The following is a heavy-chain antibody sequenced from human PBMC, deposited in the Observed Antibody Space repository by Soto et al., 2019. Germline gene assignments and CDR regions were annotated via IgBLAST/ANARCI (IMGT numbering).Heavy chain of an antibody. Sequence: PSETLSLTCTVSGGSISSYYWSWIRQPAGKGLEWIGRIYTSGSTNYNPSLKSRVTMSEDTSKNQFSLKLSSVTAADTAVYYCARAEVVVAALGYYYYGMDVWGQGTTVTVSS. J-gene: IGHJ6*02. CDR1: GGSISSYY. CDR2: IYTSGST. D-gene: IGHD2-15*01. V-gene: IGHV4-4*07. CDR3: ARAEVVVAALGYYYYGMDV.